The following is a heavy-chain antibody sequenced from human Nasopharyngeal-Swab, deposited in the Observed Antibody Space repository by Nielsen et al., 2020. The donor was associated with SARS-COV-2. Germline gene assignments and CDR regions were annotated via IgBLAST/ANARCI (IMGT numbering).Heavy chain of an antibody. D-gene: IGHD6-13*01. Sequence: GGSLRLSCAASGFTFSDYYMSWIRQAPGKGLEWVSYISSSGSPISYADSVKGRFTISRDSAKRSPYLQMNSLRAEDTAMYYCARVGLIVAAGTVDYWGQGTLVTVSS. V-gene: IGHV3-11*04. J-gene: IGHJ4*02. CDR2: ISSSGSPI. CDR1: GFTFSDYY. CDR3: ARVGLIVAAGTVDY.